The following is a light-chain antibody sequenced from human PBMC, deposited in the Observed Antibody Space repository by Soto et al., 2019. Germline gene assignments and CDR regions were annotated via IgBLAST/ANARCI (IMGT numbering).Light chain of an antibody. CDR1: QSISSW. Sequence: GDIVTITFGASQSISSWLAWYQQKPGKAPKLLIYDASSLESGVPARFSGSGSGTDFTLTISSLEPEDFAVYYCQQRRSWPPTITFGQGTRLENK. CDR3: QQRRSWPPTIT. V-gene: IGKV1-5*01. J-gene: IGKJ5*01. CDR2: DAS.